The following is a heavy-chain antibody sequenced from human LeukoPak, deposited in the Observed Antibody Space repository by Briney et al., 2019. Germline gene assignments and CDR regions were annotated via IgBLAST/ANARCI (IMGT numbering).Heavy chain of an antibody. D-gene: IGHD6-13*01. Sequence: GGSLRLSCAASGFTVSSNYMSWVRQAPGMGLEWVSVIYSGGATYYADSVKGRFTISRDNSKNTLYLQMNSLRAEDTAVYYCAKFAAAAGRDFDYWGQGTLVTVSS. J-gene: IGHJ4*02. CDR3: AKFAAAAGRDFDY. CDR1: GFTVSSNY. CDR2: IYSGGAT. V-gene: IGHV3-53*01.